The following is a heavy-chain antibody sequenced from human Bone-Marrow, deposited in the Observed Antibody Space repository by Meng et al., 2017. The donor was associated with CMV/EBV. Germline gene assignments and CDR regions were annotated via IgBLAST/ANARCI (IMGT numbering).Heavy chain of an antibody. CDR1: GFTVSSNY. CDR3: ARYCSSTSGLSLFDL. V-gene: IGHV3-53*01. CDR2: IYSGGNT. Sequence: GGSLRLSCAASGFTVSSNYMSWVRQAPGKGLEWVSIIYSGGNTYYADSVKGRFTISRDNSKNTLYLQMNSLRAEDTAVYYCARYCSSTSGLSLFDLWARGTLVTVSS. J-gene: IGHJ2*01. D-gene: IGHD2-2*01.